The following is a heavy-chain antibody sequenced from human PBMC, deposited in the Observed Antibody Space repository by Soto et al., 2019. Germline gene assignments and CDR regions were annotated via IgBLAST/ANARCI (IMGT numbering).Heavy chain of an antibody. D-gene: IGHD3-3*01. CDR2: IYYSGST. V-gene: IGHV4-30-4*01. J-gene: IGHJ4*02. Sequence: SETLSLTCTVSGGSISSGDYYWSWIRQPPGKGLEWIGYIYYSGSTYYNPSLKSRVTISVDTSKNQFSLKLSSVTAADTAVYYCARDRRDFWSGYYFDYWGQGTLVTVSS. CDR3: ARDRRDFWSGYYFDY. CDR1: GGSISSGDYY.